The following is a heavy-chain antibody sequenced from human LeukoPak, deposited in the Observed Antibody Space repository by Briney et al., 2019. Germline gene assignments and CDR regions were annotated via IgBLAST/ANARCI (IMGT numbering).Heavy chain of an antibody. Sequence: ASVKVSCKASGYTFTSYDINWVRQAPGQGLEWMGWMNPNSGNTGYAQKFQGRVTMTRNTSISTAYMELSSLRSEDTAVYYCARAPLWFGDRADYYYYYMDVWGKGTTVTISS. V-gene: IGHV1-8*01. D-gene: IGHD3-10*01. CDR2: MNPNSGNT. J-gene: IGHJ6*03. CDR3: ARAPLWFGDRADYYYYYMDV. CDR1: GYTFTSYD.